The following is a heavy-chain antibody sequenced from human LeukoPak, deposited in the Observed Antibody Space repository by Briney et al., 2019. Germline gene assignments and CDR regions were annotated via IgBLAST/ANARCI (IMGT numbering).Heavy chain of an antibody. J-gene: IGHJ6*04. Sequence: GGSLRLSCATSGFTFSSYWMSWVRQAPGKGLEWVANIKQDGSEKYYVDSVKGRFTISRDNAKNSLYLQMNSLRAEDTAVYYCAELGITMIGGVWGKGTTVTISS. CDR1: GFTFSSYW. D-gene: IGHD3-10*02. V-gene: IGHV3-7*01. CDR2: IKQDGSEK. CDR3: AELGITMIGGV.